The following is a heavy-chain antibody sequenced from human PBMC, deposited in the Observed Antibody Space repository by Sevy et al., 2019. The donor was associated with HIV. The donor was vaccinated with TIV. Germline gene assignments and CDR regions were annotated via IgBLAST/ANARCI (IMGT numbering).Heavy chain of an antibody. CDR2: INTAGKII. CDR1: GFTFTSDY. D-gene: IGHD3-3*01. J-gene: IGHJ4*02. V-gene: IGHV3-74*01. CDR3: ARGSPRTFGT. Sequence: GGSLRLSCAASGFTFTSDYMHWVRQPPGKGLVWVSHINTAGKIIRYADSVKGRFTTSRDNAKNTLYLQMNSLRAEDTAVYYCARGSPRTFGTWGQGTLVTVSS.